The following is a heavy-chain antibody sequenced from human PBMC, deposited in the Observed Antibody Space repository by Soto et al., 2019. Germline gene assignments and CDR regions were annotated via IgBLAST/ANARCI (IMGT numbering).Heavy chain of an antibody. D-gene: IGHD2-15*01. CDR1: GYTFRNYY. J-gene: IGHJ4*02. CDR3: SRTISCGGGSCYWGGDY. CDR2: INPSDGTT. V-gene: IGHV1-46*03. Sequence: QVQLVQSGAEVKKPGASVKVSCKASGYTFRNYYMQWVRQAPGQGLDWMGIINPSDGTTSYSQKFQGRVTVTRDTSTTTVYMELSNLRSEDTALYFCSRTISCGGGSCYWGGDYWGQGTLVTVSP.